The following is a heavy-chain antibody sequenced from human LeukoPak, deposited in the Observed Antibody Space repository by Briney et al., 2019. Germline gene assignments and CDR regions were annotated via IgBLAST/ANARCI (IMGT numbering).Heavy chain of an antibody. Sequence: PSETLSLTCAVYGGSFSNSYWSWIRQPPGKGLEWIGEINHSGSTNYNPSLKSRVTISVDTSKNQFSLKLSSVTAADTAVYYCARGPRVLLWFGEKYYFDYWGQGTLVTVSS. CDR2: INHSGST. CDR1: GGSFSNSY. CDR3: ARGPRVLLWFGEKYYFDY. J-gene: IGHJ4*02. D-gene: IGHD3-10*01. V-gene: IGHV4-34*01.